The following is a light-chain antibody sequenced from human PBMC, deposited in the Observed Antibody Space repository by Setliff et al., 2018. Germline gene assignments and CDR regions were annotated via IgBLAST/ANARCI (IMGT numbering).Light chain of an antibody. V-gene: IGLV1-44*01. CDR2: NND. CDR1: NSNIGSNY. J-gene: IGLJ1*01. CDR3: SAWDDSLNACV. Sequence: QSVLTQPPSASGTPGQRITISCSGSNSNIGSNYVYWYQHLPGTAPTLLIYNNDRWPSGVPGRFSASKSGTSASLAISGLQSDDEADYYCSAWDDSLNACVFGTGTKVTVL.